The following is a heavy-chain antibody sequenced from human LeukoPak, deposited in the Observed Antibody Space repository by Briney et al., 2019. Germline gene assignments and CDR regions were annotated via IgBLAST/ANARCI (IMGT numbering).Heavy chain of an antibody. CDR3: ARGYSDFDY. CDR1: GFTFTTYW. CDR2: IKQDGSEQ. D-gene: IGHD4-11*01. V-gene: IGHV3-7*01. Sequence: GGSLRLSCAASGFTFTTYWMGWVRQAPGKGLEWVANIKQDGSEQYYVDSVKGRFTISRDNAKNSLYLQMNSLRAEDTAVYYCARGYSDFDYWGQGTVVTVSS. J-gene: IGHJ4*02.